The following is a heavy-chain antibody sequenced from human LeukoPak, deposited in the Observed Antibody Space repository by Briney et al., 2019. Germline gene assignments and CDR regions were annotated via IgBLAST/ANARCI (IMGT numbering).Heavy chain of an antibody. CDR2: ISFDGTTK. J-gene: IGHJ4*02. CDR1: GFSFTSFS. V-gene: IGHV3-30*04. Sequence: PGGSLRLSCAASGFSFTSFSIHWVRQTPDKGLEWLAVISFDGTTKYYADSVKGRFTISRDNSKNTLYLQMNSLRADDTAMYYCARGSYSSSWKTFDYWGQGTLVTVSS. CDR3: ARGSYSSSWKTFDY. D-gene: IGHD6-13*01.